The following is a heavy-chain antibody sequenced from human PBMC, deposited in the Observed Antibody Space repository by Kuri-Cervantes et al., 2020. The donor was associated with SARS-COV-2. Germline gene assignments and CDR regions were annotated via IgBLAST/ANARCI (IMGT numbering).Heavy chain of an antibody. V-gene: IGHV6-1*01. Sequence: SQTLSLTCAISGDSVSSNSAAWSWIRQSPSRGLEWLGRTFYRSKWPNDYAVSVKGRITISPDTSKNQFSLRLNSVTPEDTAGYYCAGGSSGRDYWGQGTLVTVSS. CDR1: GDSVSSNSAA. J-gene: IGHJ4*02. CDR3: AGGSSGRDY. CDR2: TFYRSKWPN. D-gene: IGHD6-19*01.